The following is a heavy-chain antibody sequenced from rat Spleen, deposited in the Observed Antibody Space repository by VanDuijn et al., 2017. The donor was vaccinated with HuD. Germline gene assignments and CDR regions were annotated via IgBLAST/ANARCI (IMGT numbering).Heavy chain of an antibody. Sequence: EVQLVESGGGLVQPGRSMKLSCAASGFTFSNYDMAWVRQAPTKGLEWVASISYDGSSTYYRDSVKGRFTISRDNAKSTLYLQMDSLRSEDTATYYCTTDRDLYWGQGVMVTVSS. CDR1: GFTFSNYD. J-gene: IGHJ2*01. CDR2: ISYDGSST. V-gene: IGHV5-20*01. CDR3: TTDRDLY.